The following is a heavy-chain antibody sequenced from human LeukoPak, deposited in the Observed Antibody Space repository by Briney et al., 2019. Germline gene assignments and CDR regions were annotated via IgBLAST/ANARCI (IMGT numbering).Heavy chain of an antibody. V-gene: IGHV1-3*01. CDR1: RYTFTTFA. Sequence: ASVTVSCTASRYTFTTFAIHWVRQAPGQRLEWMGWINAGNGNTKYSQKFQGRVTISRDTSARTVYMELSSLRSEDTAVYYCARSRQYNWNDWFDPWGQGTLVTVSS. J-gene: IGHJ5*02. CDR3: ARSRQYNWNDWFDP. D-gene: IGHD1-20*01. CDR2: INAGNGNT.